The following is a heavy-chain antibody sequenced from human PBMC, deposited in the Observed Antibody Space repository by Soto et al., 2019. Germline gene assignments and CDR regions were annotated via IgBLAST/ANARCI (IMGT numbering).Heavy chain of an antibody. CDR2: ISPYTGNT. Sequence: QVQLVQSGDEVKKPGASVKVSCKASGYIFVNYGIAWVRQAPRQGLEWMGWISPYTGNTHSASKVQGRLTMTTDTSTSTAYMGLVSLTSDDTAVYYCVMVDNCGTPTPQEVWGQGTTVTVSS. D-gene: IGHD5-12*01. V-gene: IGHV1-18*01. CDR1: GYIFVNYG. J-gene: IGHJ6*02. CDR3: VMVDNCGTPTPQEV.